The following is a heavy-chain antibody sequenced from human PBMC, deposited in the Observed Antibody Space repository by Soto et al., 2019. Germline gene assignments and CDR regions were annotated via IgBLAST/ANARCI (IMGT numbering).Heavy chain of an antibody. CDR1: GFTFSSYW. CDR3: ARDGIYSSSWYYYYDGMDV. CDR2: INSDGSST. J-gene: IGHJ6*02. D-gene: IGHD6-13*01. Sequence: GGSLRLSCAASGFTFSSYWMHWVRQAPGKGLVWVSRINSDGSSTSYADSVKGRFTIARDNAKNTLYLQMDSLRAEDTAVYYCARDGIYSSSWYYYYDGMDVWGQWTTVTVSS. V-gene: IGHV3-74*01.